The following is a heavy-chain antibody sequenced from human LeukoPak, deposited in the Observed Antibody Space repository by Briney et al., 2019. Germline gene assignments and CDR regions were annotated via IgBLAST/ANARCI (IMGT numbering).Heavy chain of an antibody. CDR3: ARAGSRFDFDY. V-gene: IGHV4-34*01. D-gene: IGHD3-10*01. J-gene: IGHJ4*02. CDR2: INHSGST. CDR1: GGSFSGYY. Sequence: KPSETLSLTCAVYGGSFSGYYWSWIRQPPGKGLEWIGEINHSGSTNYNPSLKSRVTISVDTSKNQFSLKLSSVTAADTAVYYCARAGSRFDFDYWGQGTLVTVSS.